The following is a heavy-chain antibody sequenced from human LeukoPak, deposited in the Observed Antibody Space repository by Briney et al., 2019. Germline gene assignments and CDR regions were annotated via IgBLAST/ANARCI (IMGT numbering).Heavy chain of an antibody. V-gene: IGHV3-20*04. CDR1: GVTFYEYA. CDR2: INWDSGMT. D-gene: IGHD2-2*01. J-gene: IGHJ4*02. Sequence: PGGSLRLSCADSGVTFYEYAMSWGRQAPGKGGERGSGINWDSGMTGYADSVQGRYTISREKAKNSMYLQMNTLRAEDTALYYCARASAYHLLCSRPYFDYWGQGTLVTVSS. CDR3: ARASAYHLLCSRPYFDY.